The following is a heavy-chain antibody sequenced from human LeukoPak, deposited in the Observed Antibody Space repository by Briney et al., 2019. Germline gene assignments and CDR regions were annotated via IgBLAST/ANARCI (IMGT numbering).Heavy chain of an antibody. D-gene: IGHD3-10*01. CDR1: GFTFSSYA. CDR2: ISYDGSNK. Sequence: SGGSLRLSCATSGFTFSSYAMHWVRQAPGKGLEWVAVISYDGSNKYYADSVKGRFTISRDNSKNTLYLQMNSLRAEDTAVYYCAKVVLLWFGELSWGQGTLVTVSS. CDR3: AKVVLLWFGELS. J-gene: IGHJ5*02. V-gene: IGHV3-30-3*01.